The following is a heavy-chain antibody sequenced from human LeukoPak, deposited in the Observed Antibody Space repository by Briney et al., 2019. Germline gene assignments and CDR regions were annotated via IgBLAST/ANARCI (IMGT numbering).Heavy chain of an antibody. CDR3: ARVGVAAKSSRYFDY. CDR1: GGSISSGDYY. CDR2: IHYSGST. D-gene: IGHD2-15*01. Sequence: SETLSLTCTVSGGSISSGDYYWSWIRQHPGKGLEWIGYIHYSGSTYYSPSLKSRVTISVDTSKKQFSLKLSSVTAADTAVYYCARVGVAAKSSRYFDYWGQGTLVTVSS. V-gene: IGHV4-31*03. J-gene: IGHJ4*02.